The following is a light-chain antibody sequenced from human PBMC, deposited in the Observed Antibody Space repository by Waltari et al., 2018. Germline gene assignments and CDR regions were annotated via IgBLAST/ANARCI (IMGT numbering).Light chain of an antibody. Sequence: QSALTQPASVSGSPGQSITISCTGTTRDVWYYNLVSWYQQHPGKAPKLMIYEVTKRPSGVSDRFSGSKSGHTASLTISGLQAEDEANYYCCSYALSGAVVFGGGTKLTVL. CDR2: EVT. J-gene: IGLJ2*01. V-gene: IGLV2-23*02. CDR1: TRDVWYYNL. CDR3: CSYALSGAVV.